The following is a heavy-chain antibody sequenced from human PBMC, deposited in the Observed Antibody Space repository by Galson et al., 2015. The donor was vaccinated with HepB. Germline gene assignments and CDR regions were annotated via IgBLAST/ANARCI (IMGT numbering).Heavy chain of an antibody. CDR2: ISSSSTTV. V-gene: IGHV3-48*01. J-gene: IGHJ5*02. CDR1: GFAFSSYG. D-gene: IGHD1-26*01. Sequence: SLRLSCAASGFAFSSYGMNWVRQAPGKGLEWVSYISSSSTTVYYADSVKGRFTISRDNATNSLYLQMNSLRAEDTAVYYCARRRFTGGFDPWGQGTLVTVSS. CDR3: ARRRFTGGFDP.